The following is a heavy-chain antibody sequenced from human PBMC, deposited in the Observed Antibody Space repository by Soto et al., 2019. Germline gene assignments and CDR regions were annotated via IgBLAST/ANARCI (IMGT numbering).Heavy chain of an antibody. CDR1: GFTFSSYA. Sequence: GGSLRLSCAASGFTFSSYAMSWVRQAPGKGLEWVSAISGSGGSTYYADSVKGRFTISRDNSKNTLYLQMNSLRAEDTAVYYCAKRGGDCSSTSCKYRWMNNWFDPWGQGTLVTVSS. V-gene: IGHV3-23*01. CDR2: ISGSGGST. CDR3: AKRGGDCSSTSCKYRWMNNWFDP. J-gene: IGHJ5*02. D-gene: IGHD2-2*01.